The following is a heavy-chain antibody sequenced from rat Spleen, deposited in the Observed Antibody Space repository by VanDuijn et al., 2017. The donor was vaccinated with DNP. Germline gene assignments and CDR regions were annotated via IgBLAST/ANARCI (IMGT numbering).Heavy chain of an antibody. V-gene: IGHV5S13*01. D-gene: IGHD1-4*01. CDR1: GFTFSDYN. Sequence: EVQLVESGGGLVQPGRSLKLSCVAAGFTFSDYNMAWVRQAPKRGLEWVATISTGGGNIFYRDSVKGRFTISRDNAKNTQYLQMDSLRSEDTATYYCATALNYPGIGYAMDAWGQGTSVTVSS. CDR3: ATALNYPGIGYAMDA. J-gene: IGHJ4*01. CDR2: ISTGGGNI.